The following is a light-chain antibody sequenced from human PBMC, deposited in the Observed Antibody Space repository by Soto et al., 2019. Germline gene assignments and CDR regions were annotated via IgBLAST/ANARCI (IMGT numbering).Light chain of an antibody. CDR2: EVS. CDR3: SSYTSSSTAYV. Sequence: QSALTQPASVSGSPGQSITISCTGTSNDVGSSNHVSWYQQYPGKVPKLMIYEVSVRPSGVSNRFSGSKSGNTASLTISGLQDEDAADYYCSSYTSSSTAYVFGTGTKVTVL. CDR1: SNDVGSSNH. V-gene: IGLV2-14*01. J-gene: IGLJ1*01.